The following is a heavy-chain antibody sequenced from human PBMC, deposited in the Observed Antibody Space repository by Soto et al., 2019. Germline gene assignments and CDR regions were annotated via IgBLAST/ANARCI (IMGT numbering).Heavy chain of an antibody. V-gene: IGHV3-64*01. CDR2: ISSNGGST. D-gene: IGHD6-19*01. J-gene: IGHJ4*02. Sequence: GGSLRLSCAASGFTFSSYAMHWVRQAPGKGLEYVSAISSNGGSTYYANSVKGRFTISRDNSKNTLYLQMGSLRAEDMAVYYCARGFTSSGWYGRQGFDYWGQGTLVTVSS. CDR1: GFTFSSYA. CDR3: ARGFTSSGWYGRQGFDY.